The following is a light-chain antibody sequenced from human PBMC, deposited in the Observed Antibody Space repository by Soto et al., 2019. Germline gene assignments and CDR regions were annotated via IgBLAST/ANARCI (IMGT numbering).Light chain of an antibody. V-gene: IGLV2-14*01. J-gene: IGLJ1*01. CDR3: SSYTNINTRACV. CDR1: SSDVGGYNY. Sequence: QSALTQPASVSGSPGQSITISCTGTSSDVGGYNYVSWYQQHPGKAPKLMIYEVRNRPSGVSNRFSGSKSGNTASLTISGLQAEDEAEYYCSSYTNINTRACVFGTGTKVTVL. CDR2: EVR.